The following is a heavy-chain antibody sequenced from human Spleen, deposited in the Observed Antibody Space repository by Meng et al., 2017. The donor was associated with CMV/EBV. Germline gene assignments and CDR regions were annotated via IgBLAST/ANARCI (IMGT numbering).Heavy chain of an antibody. V-gene: IGHV1-69*13. Sequence: VKVSCKASGGTFSSYAISWVRQAPGQGLEWMGGIIPIFGTANYAQKFQGRVTITTDESTSTAYMELSSLRSEDTAVYYCARGTFAVPAAVSKVTGGYWFDPWGQGTLVTVSS. J-gene: IGHJ5*02. CDR2: IIPIFGTA. CDR3: ARGTFAVPAAVSKVTGGYWFDP. D-gene: IGHD2-2*01. CDR1: GGTFSSYA.